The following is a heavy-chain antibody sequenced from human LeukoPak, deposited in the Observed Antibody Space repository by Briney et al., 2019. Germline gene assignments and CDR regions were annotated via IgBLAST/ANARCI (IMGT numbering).Heavy chain of an antibody. J-gene: IGHJ1*01. CDR1: GFTFSSYA. CDR2: ISGNGGST. CDR3: AKSLKNYDFWSGYVEYFQH. Sequence: PGGSLRLSCAASGFTFSSYAMSWVRQAPGKGLEWVSGISGNGGSTYYADSVKGRFTISRDNSKNTLYLQMNSLRAEDTAVYYCAKSLKNYDFWSGYVEYFQHWGQGTLVTVSS. V-gene: IGHV3-23*01. D-gene: IGHD3-3*01.